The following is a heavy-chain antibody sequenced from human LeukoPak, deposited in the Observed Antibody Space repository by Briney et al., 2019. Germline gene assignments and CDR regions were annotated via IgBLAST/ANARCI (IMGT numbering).Heavy chain of an antibody. CDR2: IYNDGDT. J-gene: IGHJ3*01. V-gene: IGHV4-39*01. Sequence: SSETLSLTCTVSGGPISTSAYYWVWVRQSPGKGLEWIGSIYNDGDTYYNPSFESRVTIAIETSKNQSSLRLTSVTAADTAVYYCTSRGFRLPLDAFDVWGQGTRVAVPS. CDR3: TSRGFRLPLDAFDV. CDR1: GGPISTSAYY.